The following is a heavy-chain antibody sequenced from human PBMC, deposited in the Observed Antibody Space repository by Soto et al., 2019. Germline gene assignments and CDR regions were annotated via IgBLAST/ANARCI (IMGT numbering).Heavy chain of an antibody. CDR1: GDSVSSNSAA. CDR3: ARVGYRGYDDNWFDP. J-gene: IGHJ5*02. V-gene: IGHV6-1*01. D-gene: IGHD5-12*01. CDR2: TYYRSKWYN. Sequence: SQTLALTCAISGDSVSSNSAAWNWIRQSPSRGLEWLGRTYYRSKWYNDYAVSVKSRITINPDTSKNQFSLQLNSVTPEDTAVYYCARVGYRGYDDNWFDPWGQRPLVTVSS.